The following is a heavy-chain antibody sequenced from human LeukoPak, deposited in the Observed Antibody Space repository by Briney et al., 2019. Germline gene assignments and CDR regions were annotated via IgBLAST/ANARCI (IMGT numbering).Heavy chain of an antibody. CDR1: GLTFDDYA. CDR2: ISWNSGSI. J-gene: IGHJ6*02. V-gene: IGHV3-9*01. Sequence: GGSLRLSCAASGLTFDDYAMHWVRQAPGKGLEWVSGISWNSGSIGYADSVKGRFTISRDNAKNSLYLQMNSLRAEDTAVYYCARLPLITMVRGAYYYYYGMDVWGQGTTVTVSS. CDR3: ARLPLITMVRGAYYYYYGMDV. D-gene: IGHD3-10*01.